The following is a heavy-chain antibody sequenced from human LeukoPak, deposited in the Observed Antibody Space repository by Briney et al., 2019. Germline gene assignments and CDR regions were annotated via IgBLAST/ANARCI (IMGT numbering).Heavy chain of an antibody. D-gene: IGHD6-13*01. CDR1: GFTFSSYS. Sequence: GGSLRLSCAASGFTFSSYSMNWVRQAPGKGLEWVSFISTSSSYIHHADSVKGRFTISRDNAENSLYLQMNSLRAEDTAVYYCARAAIAAARIYYYMDVWGKGTSVTVSS. CDR2: ISTSSSYI. CDR3: ARAAIAAARIYYYMDV. J-gene: IGHJ6*03. V-gene: IGHV3-21*01.